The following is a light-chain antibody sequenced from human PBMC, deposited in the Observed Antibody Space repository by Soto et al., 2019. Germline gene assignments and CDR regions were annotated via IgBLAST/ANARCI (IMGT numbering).Light chain of an antibody. CDR1: QSVSSNY. J-gene: IGKJ1*01. Sequence: EIVLTQSPGTLSLSPGERATLSYRASQSVSSNYLAWYQQKPGQAPRLLIYGASSRANGIPDRFSGSGSGTDFTLTIRRLEPEDFALYYCQQYGSSYPWTFGQGTKVDIK. CDR2: GAS. V-gene: IGKV3-20*01. CDR3: QQYGSSYPWT.